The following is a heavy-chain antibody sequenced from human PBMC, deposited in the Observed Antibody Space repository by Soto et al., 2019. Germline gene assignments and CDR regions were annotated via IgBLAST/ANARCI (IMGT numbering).Heavy chain of an antibody. CDR1: GGSISSYY. Sequence: SETLSLTCTVSGGSISSYYWSWIRQPPGKGLEWIGYIYYSGSTNYNPSLKSRVTISVDTSKNQFSLKLSSVTAADTAVYYCARMLDHSDYGDYVSWFDPWGQGTLVTVSS. D-gene: IGHD4-17*01. CDR3: ARMLDHSDYGDYVSWFDP. V-gene: IGHV4-59*01. J-gene: IGHJ5*02. CDR2: IYYSGST.